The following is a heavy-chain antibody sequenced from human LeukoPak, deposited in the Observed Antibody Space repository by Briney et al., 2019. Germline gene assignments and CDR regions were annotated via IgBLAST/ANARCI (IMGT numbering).Heavy chain of an antibody. CDR3: AELGITMIGGV. V-gene: IGHV3-48*04. D-gene: IGHD3-10*02. CDR1: GFTFSSYS. Sequence: XGSLRPSCAASGFTFSSYSMNWVRQAPGKGLEWVSYISSSGSTIYYADSVKGRFTISRDNAKNSLYLQMNSLRAEDTAVYYCAELGITMIGGVWGKGTTVTISS. J-gene: IGHJ6*04. CDR2: ISSSGSTI.